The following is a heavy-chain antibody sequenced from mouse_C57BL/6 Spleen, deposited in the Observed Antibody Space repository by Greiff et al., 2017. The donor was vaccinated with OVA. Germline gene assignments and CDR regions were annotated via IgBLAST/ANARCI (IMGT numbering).Heavy chain of an antibody. D-gene: IGHD4-1*01. CDR1: GYTFTSYW. J-gene: IGHJ4*01. CDR2: IDPSDSET. CDR3: ARGGANWDVYYAMDY. Sequence: QVQLQQPGAELVRPGSSVKLSCKASGYTFTSYWMHWVKQRPIQGLEWIGNIDPSDSETHYNQKFKDKATLTVDKSSSTAYMQLSSLTSGDSAVYYCARGGANWDVYYAMDYWGQGTSVTVSS. V-gene: IGHV1-52*01.